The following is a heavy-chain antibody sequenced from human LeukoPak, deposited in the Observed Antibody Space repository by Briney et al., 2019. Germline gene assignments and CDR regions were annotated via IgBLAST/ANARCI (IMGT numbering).Heavy chain of an antibody. CDR2: INPNSGGT. D-gene: IGHD2-2*01. CDR3: AAPLVPAASSLYYMDV. Sequence: ASVKVSCKASGYTFTGYYMHWVRQAPGQGLEWMGWINPNSGGTNYAQKFQGRVTMTRDTSISTAYMELSSLRSEDTAAYYCAAPLVPAASSLYYMDVWGKGTTVTVSS. J-gene: IGHJ6*03. V-gene: IGHV1-2*02. CDR1: GYTFTGYY.